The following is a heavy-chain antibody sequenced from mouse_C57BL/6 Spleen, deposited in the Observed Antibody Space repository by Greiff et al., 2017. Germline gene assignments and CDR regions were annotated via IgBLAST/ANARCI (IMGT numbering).Heavy chain of an antibody. CDR2: INTNYGTT. Sequence: SGPELVKPGASVKISCKASGYSFTDYNMNWVHQTNGKSLEWIGVINTNYGTTSYNQKFKGKATLTVDQSSSTAYMQLNSLTSEDSAVYYCASLCYGNPGYFDYWGQGTTLTVSS. V-gene: IGHV1-39*01. CDR1: GYSFTDYN. D-gene: IGHD2-1*01. J-gene: IGHJ2*01. CDR3: ASLCYGNPGYFDY.